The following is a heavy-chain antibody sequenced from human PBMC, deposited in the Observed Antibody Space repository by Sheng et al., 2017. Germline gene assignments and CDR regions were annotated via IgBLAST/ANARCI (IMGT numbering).Heavy chain of an antibody. CDR2: IYHSGST. Sequence: QVQLQESGPGLVKPSETLSLTCAVSGYSISSGYYWGWIRQPPGKGLEWIGSIYHSGSTYYNPSLKSRVTISVDTSKNQFSLKLSSVTAADTAVYYCARDPQGIAVAGPYYFDYWGQGTLVTVSS. CDR1: GYSISSGYY. J-gene: IGHJ4*02. D-gene: IGHD6-19*01. CDR3: ARDPQGIAVAGPYYFDY. V-gene: IGHV4-38-2*02.